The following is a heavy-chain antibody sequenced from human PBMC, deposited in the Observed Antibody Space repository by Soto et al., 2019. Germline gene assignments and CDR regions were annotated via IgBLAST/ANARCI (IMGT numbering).Heavy chain of an antibody. CDR1: GTTFSNSA. J-gene: IGHJ4*02. V-gene: IGHV3-23*01. Sequence: GGSLRLSCAASGTTFSNSAMSWVRQAPGKGLDWVSSISDSGVSTYYADSVKGRFTISRDNSKSTLYLQMNSLRAEDTAVYYCVKETYSGPSHFDYWGQGTLVTVSS. CDR2: ISDSGVST. CDR3: VKETYSGPSHFDY. D-gene: IGHD1-26*01.